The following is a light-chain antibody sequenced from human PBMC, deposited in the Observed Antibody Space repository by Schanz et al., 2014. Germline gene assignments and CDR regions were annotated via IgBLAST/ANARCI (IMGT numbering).Light chain of an antibody. V-gene: IGLV2-14*01. J-gene: IGLJ3*02. CDR2: DVN. CDR3: HSYDTSLSGSSV. Sequence: QSALTQPASVSGSPGQSVTISCTGTSSDVGGYNYVSRYQQHPGKAPKRIIYDVNNRPSGVSYRFSGSKSGNTASLTISGLQAEDEADYYCHSYDTSLSGSSVFGGGTKLTVL. CDR1: SSDVGGYNY.